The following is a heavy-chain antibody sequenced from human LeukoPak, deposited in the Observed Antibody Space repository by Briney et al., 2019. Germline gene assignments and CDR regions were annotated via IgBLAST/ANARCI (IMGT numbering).Heavy chain of an antibody. CDR1: GGTFSSYA. CDR2: IIPIFGTA. V-gene: IGHV1-69*05. D-gene: IGHD3-3*01. CDR3: ARGQSSKDLEWLQLRFDP. J-gene: IGHJ5*02. Sequence: SVKVSCKASGGTFSSYAISWVRQAPGQGLEWMGGIIPIFGTANYAQKFQGRVTITTDESTSTAYMELSSLRSEDTAVYYCARGQSSKDLEWLQLRFDPWGQGTLVTVSS.